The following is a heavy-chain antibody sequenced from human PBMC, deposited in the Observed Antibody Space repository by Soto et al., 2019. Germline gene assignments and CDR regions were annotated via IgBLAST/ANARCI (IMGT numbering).Heavy chain of an antibody. Sequence: PGGSLRLSCAVSGINLSDCAMTLVRQPPGKGLEWVSVVSGDGTTTYYADSVKGRSTISRDTSKNTVSLLMNGLRAEDTAIYYCAKYLECTSPVGAFDIWGQGTMVTVSS. CDR1: GINLSDCA. V-gene: IGHV3-23*01. D-gene: IGHD2-8*01. J-gene: IGHJ3*02. CDR3: AKYLECTSPVGAFDI. CDR2: VSGDGTTT.